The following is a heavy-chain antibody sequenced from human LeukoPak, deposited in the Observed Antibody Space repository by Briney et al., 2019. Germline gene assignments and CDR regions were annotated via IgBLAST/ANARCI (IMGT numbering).Heavy chain of an antibody. CDR3: ARGRGVPYYYDSSGYYPADY. CDR2: IYYSGST. D-gene: IGHD3-22*01. J-gene: IGHJ4*02. Sequence: LRLSCAASGFTFSSYAMHWIRQPPGKGLECIGHIYYSGSTYYNPSLKSRVTISVDTSKNQFSLKLSSVTAADTAVYYCARGRGVPYYYDSSGYYPADYWGQGTLVTVSS. CDR1: GFTFSSYAMH. V-gene: IGHV4-30-4*01.